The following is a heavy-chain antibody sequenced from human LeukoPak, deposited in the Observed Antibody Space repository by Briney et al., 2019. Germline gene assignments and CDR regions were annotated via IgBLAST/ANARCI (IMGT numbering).Heavy chain of an antibody. CDR1: GFTFSSYYW. CDR2: NKSDEITT. Sequence: GGSLRLSCAASGFTFSSYYWMHWVRQAPGKGLVWVSRNKSDEITTNYADSVKGRFTISRDNAKNTLYLQMNSLRAEDTAVYYCARGAWTAYYFDYWGQGTLVTVSS. D-gene: IGHD3/OR15-3a*01. V-gene: IGHV3-74*01. J-gene: IGHJ4*02. CDR3: ARGAWTAYYFDY.